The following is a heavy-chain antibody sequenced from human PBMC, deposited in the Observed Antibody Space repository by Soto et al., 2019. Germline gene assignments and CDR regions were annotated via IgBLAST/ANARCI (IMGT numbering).Heavy chain of an antibody. CDR1: GGTFSSYA. Sequence: ASVKVSCEASGGTFSSYAISWVRQARGQGLEWMGGIIPIFGTANYAQKFQGRVTITADKSTSTAYMELSSLRSEDTAVYYCARERSSYYGSGSYYPLAYFDYWGQGTLVTVSS. CDR3: ARERSSYYGSGSYYPLAYFDY. V-gene: IGHV1-69*06. CDR2: IIPIFGTA. J-gene: IGHJ4*02. D-gene: IGHD3-10*01.